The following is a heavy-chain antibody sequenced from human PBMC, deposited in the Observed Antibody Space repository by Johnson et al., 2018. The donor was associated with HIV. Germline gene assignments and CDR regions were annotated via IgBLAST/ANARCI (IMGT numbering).Heavy chain of an antibody. D-gene: IGHD6-19*01. Sequence: QVQLVESGGGVVQPGRSLRPSCAASGFTFSSYAMHWVRQAPGKGLAWVAVISYDGSNKYYADSVKGRFTISRDNSKKTLYLQMNSLRAEDTAVYSCAREYVGQWLGPRHAFDIWGQGTMVTVSS. CDR1: GFTFSSYA. V-gene: IGHV3-30-3*01. CDR3: AREYVGQWLGPRHAFDI. J-gene: IGHJ3*02. CDR2: ISYDGSNK.